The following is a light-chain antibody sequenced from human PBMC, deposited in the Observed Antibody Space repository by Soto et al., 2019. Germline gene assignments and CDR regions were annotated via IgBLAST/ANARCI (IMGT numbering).Light chain of an antibody. CDR1: TSNIGSNY. V-gene: IGLV1-47*02. Sequence: QPVLTQPPSASGAPGQRVTISCSGSTSNIGSNYVYWYQHLPGTAPKLLIYTDNQRPSGVPDRFSGSKSGTSASLAISGLLSEDEAHYFCAACDDILRGYWVFGGGTKVTFL. J-gene: IGLJ2*01. CDR2: TDN. CDR3: AACDDILRGYWV.